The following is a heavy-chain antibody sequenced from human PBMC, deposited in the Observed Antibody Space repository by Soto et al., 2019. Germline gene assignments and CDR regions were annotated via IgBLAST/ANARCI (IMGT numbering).Heavy chain of an antibody. J-gene: IGHJ4*02. D-gene: IGHD3-10*01. V-gene: IGHV5-51*01. CDR1: GYSFTSYW. Sequence: PGESLKISCKGSGYSFTSYWIGWVRQMPGKGLEWMGIIYPGDSDTRYSPSFQGQVAISADKSISTAYLQWSSLKASDTAMYYCARTPYRPGRHYYGSGSYYTPFDYWGQGTLVTVSS. CDR2: IYPGDSDT. CDR3: ARTPYRPGRHYYGSGSYYTPFDY.